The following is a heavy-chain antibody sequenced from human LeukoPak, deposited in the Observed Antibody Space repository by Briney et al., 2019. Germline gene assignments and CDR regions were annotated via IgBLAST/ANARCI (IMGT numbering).Heavy chain of an antibody. D-gene: IGHD6-25*01. V-gene: IGHV3-66*01. CDR1: GLTVSNNY. CDR2: IFSGGGT. J-gene: IGHJ5*02. Sequence: GGSLRLSCVVSGLTVSNNYMTWVRQAPGKGLEWVSLIFSGGGTYYADSVKGRFTISRDSSKNTLYLQMNSLRAEDTALYYCARDPGAAAGDLWSWGQGTLVTVSS. CDR3: ARDPGAAAGDLWS.